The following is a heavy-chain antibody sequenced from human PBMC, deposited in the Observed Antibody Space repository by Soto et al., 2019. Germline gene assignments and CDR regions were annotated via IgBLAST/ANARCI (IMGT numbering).Heavy chain of an antibody. V-gene: IGHV4-34*01. J-gene: IGHJ5*02. D-gene: IGHD7-27*01. CDR3: ARGRTYRRTGHYRRDVFPP. CDR1: GGSFGDYY. Sequence: SETLSLTCAVYGGSFGDYYWSWVRQPPGKGPAWIGDINPSGSTNYNPSLKGRVTLSIDTSKNQFSLELNSVTAADTAVYFCARGRTYRRTGHYRRDVFPPWGQGTLVTVS. CDR2: INPSGST.